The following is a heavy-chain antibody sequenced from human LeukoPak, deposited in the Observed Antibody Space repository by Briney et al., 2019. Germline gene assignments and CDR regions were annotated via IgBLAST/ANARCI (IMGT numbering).Heavy chain of an antibody. CDR1: GFTFSSYW. CDR2: INTDGGST. D-gene: IGHD2-8*02. V-gene: IGHV3-74*01. Sequence: GGSLRLSCAASGFTFSSYWMYWVRQAPGKGLVWVSGINTDGGSTHYADSVKGRFTISRDNAKNTLYLQMNSLRAEDTAVYYCARDLTGNVFDHWGQGTLVTVSS. J-gene: IGHJ4*02. CDR3: ARDLTGNVFDH.